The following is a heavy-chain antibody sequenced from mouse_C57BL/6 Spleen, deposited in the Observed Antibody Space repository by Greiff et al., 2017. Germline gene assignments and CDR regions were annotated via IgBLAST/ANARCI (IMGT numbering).Heavy chain of an antibody. CDR1: GYSFTDYN. J-gene: IGHJ4*01. CDR3: ARTEWFYDYYGSSHMDY. V-gene: IGHV1-39*01. D-gene: IGHD1-1*01. Sequence: EVQLQQSGPELVKPGASVKISCKASGYSFTDYNMNWVKQSNGKSLEWIGIINPNYGTTSYNQKFKGKATLTVDQSSSTAYMQLNSLTSEYSAVYYCARTEWFYDYYGSSHMDYWGQGTSVTVSS. CDR2: INPNYGTT.